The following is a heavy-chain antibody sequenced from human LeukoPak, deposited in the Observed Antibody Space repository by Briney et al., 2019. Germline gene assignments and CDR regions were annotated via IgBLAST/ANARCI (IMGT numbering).Heavy chain of an antibody. Sequence: SETLSLTCTVSGGSISSYYWSWIRQPPGKGLEWIGYIQYSGSTNYNPSLKSRVTISVDTSKNQFSLKLSSVTAADTAVYYCARDGTVGYDTDAFDIWGQGTMVTVSS. CDR1: GGSISSYY. CDR3: ARDGTVGYDTDAFDI. D-gene: IGHD1-1*01. CDR2: IQYSGST. V-gene: IGHV4-59*01. J-gene: IGHJ3*02.